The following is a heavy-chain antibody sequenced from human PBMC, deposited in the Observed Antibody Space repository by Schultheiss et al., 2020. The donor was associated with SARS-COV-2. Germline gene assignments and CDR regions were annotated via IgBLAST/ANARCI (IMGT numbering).Heavy chain of an antibody. CDR3: ARGEYQEDGWFDP. Sequence: GGSLRLSCAASGFTFSSYAMSWVRQAPGKGLEWVSAISSSSSYIYYADSVKGRFTISRDNAKNSLYLQMNSLRAEDTAVYYCARGEYQEDGWFDPWGQGTLVTVSS. D-gene: IGHD2-2*01. J-gene: IGHJ5*02. V-gene: IGHV3-21*01. CDR2: ISSSSSYI. CDR1: GFTFSSYA.